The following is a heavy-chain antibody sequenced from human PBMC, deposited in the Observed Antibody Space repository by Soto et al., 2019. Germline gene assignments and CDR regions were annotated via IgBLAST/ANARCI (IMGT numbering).Heavy chain of an antibody. CDR1: GFTFSTHA. CDR3: ARDQTGITTAGGGRIDR. D-gene: IGHD6-13*01. V-gene: IGHV3-30-3*01. Sequence: QVQLVESGGGVVQPGRSLRLSCAASGFTFSTHAMHWVRQAPGKGLECVAIVSFDGSNKYYADSVKDRFTISRDNSKNTLYLQMSGLTPEDTAFYYCARDQTGITTAGGGRIDRWGQGTLVTVSS. CDR2: VSFDGSNK. J-gene: IGHJ5*02.